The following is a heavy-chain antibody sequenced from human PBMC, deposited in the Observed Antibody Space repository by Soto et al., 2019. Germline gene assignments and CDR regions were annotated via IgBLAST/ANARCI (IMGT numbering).Heavy chain of an antibody. V-gene: IGHV3-21*01. D-gene: IGHD6-6*01. CDR1: GFTFSSYS. CDR3: ASEYSSSSGFGYYGMDV. Sequence: GGSLRLSCAASGFTFSSYSMNWVRQAPGKGLEWVSSISSSSSYIYYADSVKGRFTISRDNAKNSLYLQMNSLRAEDPAVYYCASEYSSSSGFGYYGMDVWGQGTTVTVSS. CDR2: ISSSSSYI. J-gene: IGHJ6*02.